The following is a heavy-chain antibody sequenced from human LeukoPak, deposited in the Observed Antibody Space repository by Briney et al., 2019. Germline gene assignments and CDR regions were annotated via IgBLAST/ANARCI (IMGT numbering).Heavy chain of an antibody. CDR2: VFYSGTT. J-gene: IGHJ4*02. D-gene: IGHD3-9*01. CDR1: GDYITTTNYY. CDR3: ARRSRLYRHETTGYHDS. V-gene: IGHV4-39*01. Sequence: SETLSLTCNVSGDYITTTNYYWAWIRQPPGKGLEWIASVFYSGTTYYNPSLKSRVTISMDTSRKQISLRLTSVTATDTAIYYCARRSRLYRHETTGYHDSWGQGTLVTASS.